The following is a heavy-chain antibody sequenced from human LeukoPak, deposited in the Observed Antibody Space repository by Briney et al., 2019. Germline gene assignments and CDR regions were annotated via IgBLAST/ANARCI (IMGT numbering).Heavy chain of an antibody. J-gene: IGHJ4*02. V-gene: IGHV3-48*03. CDR1: GFTFGDYA. Sequence: GGSLRLSCTASGFTFGDYAMSWVRQAPGKGLEWVSYISSSGSTIYYADSVKGRFTISRDNAKNSLYLQMNSLRAEDTAVYYCARDRSEYSSSWYKGDYWGQGTLVTVSS. CDR3: ARDRSEYSSSWYKGDY. CDR2: ISSSGSTI. D-gene: IGHD6-13*01.